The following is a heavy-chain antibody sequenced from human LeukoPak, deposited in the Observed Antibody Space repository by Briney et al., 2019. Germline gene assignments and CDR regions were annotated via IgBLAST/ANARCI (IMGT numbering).Heavy chain of an antibody. J-gene: IGHJ6*03. CDR3: ARVSAQNYYYYYMDV. V-gene: IGHV4-34*01. Sequence: PSETLSLTCAGYGGSFSAYYWNWIRQPPGKGLEWIGEIHRSGSTNYNPSLKSRVTISVDTSKNQFSLKLSSVTAADTAVYYCARVSAQNYYYYYMDVWGKGTTVTISS. CDR1: GGSFSAYY. CDR2: IHRSGST.